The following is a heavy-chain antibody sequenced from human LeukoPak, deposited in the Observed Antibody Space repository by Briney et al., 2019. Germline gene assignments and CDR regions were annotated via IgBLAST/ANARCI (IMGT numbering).Heavy chain of an antibody. CDR2: INHSGST. D-gene: IGHD6-13*01. V-gene: IGHV4-34*01. Sequence: SETLSLTCAVYGGSFSGCNWSWIRRPPGKGLEWIGEINHSGSTNYNPSLKSRVTISVDTSKNQFSLKLSSVTAADTAVYYCARHELYSSSWNSFDYWGQGTLVTVSS. J-gene: IGHJ4*02. CDR3: ARHELYSSSWNSFDY. CDR1: GGSFSGCN.